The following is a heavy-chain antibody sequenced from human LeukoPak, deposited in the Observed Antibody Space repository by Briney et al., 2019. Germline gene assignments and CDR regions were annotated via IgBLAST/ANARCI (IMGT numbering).Heavy chain of an antibody. J-gene: IGHJ4*02. CDR1: GFTFDDYA. CDR3: ARDYYDSSGFVDY. V-gene: IGHV3-9*01. Sequence: PGGSLRLSCAASGFTFDDYAMHWVRQAPGKGLEWVSGISWNSGSIGYADSVKGRFTISRDNSKNTLYLQMNSLRAEDTAVYYCARDYYDSSGFVDYWGQGTLVTVSS. D-gene: IGHD3-22*01. CDR2: ISWNSGSI.